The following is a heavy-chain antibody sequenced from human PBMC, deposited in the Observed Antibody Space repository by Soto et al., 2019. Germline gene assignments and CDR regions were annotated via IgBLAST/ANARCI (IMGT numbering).Heavy chain of an antibody. Sequence: GGSLRLSCGVSGFMFSDYYMAWIRQAPGKGLEWISYISSSGNTIYYADSVKGRFTVSRDNASSTLHLQMNSLRADGTSLYYCARGVRSSLTAIGGFDPWGQGTLVTVSS. D-gene: IGHD2-21*02. CDR3: ARGVRSSLTAIGGFDP. CDR1: GFMFSDYY. CDR2: ISSSGNTI. J-gene: IGHJ5*02. V-gene: IGHV3-11*01.